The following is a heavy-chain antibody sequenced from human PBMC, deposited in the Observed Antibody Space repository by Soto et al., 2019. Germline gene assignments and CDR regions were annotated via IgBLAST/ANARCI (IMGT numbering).Heavy chain of an antibody. Sequence: VASVKVSCKVSGYTLTELSMHWVRQVPGKGLEWMGGFDPEDGETIYAQKFQGRVTMTEDTSTDTAYMELSSLRSEDTAVYYCAIDYNLYSSSARYALDIWGQGTMVTVSS. CDR3: AIDYNLYSSSARYALDI. CDR1: GYTLTELS. D-gene: IGHD6-6*01. V-gene: IGHV1-24*01. CDR2: FDPEDGET. J-gene: IGHJ3*02.